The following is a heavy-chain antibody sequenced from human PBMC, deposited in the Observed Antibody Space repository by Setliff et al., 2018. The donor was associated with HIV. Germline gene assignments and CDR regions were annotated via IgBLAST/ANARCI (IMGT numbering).Heavy chain of an antibody. Sequence: ASVKVSCKASGYTFTGYYVHWVRQAPGQGPEWMGWINPNSGDTNYARKFQGRVTMTRDTSISTAYMELNSLRSDDTAVYYCATAGGRSWFDPWGPGTLVTVSS. J-gene: IGHJ5*02. V-gene: IGHV1-2*02. CDR3: ATAGGRSWFDP. D-gene: IGHD3-16*01. CDR2: INPNSGDT. CDR1: GYTFTGYY.